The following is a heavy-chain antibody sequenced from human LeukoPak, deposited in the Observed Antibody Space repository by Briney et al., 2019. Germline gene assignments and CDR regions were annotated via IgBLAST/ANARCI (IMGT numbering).Heavy chain of an antibody. V-gene: IGHV5-51*01. Sequence: GESLKISCKGSGYSFTSYWIGWVRQMPGKGLEWMGIIYPGDSDTRYSPSFQGQVTISADKSISTAYLQWSSLKASDTAMYYCARKESGSPSATPWAFDIWGQGTMVTVSS. D-gene: IGHD2-15*01. J-gene: IGHJ3*02. CDR2: IYPGDSDT. CDR1: GYSFTSYW. CDR3: ARKESGSPSATPWAFDI.